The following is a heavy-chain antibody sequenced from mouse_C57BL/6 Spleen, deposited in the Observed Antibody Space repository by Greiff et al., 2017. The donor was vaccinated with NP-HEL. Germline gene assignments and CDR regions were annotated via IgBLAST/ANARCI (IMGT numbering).Heavy chain of an antibody. V-gene: IGHV14-2*01. J-gene: IGHJ2*01. Sequence: EVKLVESGAELVKPGASVKLSCTASGFNIKDYYMHWVKQRTEQGLEWIGRIDPEDGETKYAPKFQGQATITADTSSNTAYLQLSSLTSEDTAVYYCAIDSTEGVFDYWGQGTTLTVSS. D-gene: IGHD1-1*01. CDR1: GFNIKDYY. CDR3: AIDSTEGVFDY. CDR2: IDPEDGET.